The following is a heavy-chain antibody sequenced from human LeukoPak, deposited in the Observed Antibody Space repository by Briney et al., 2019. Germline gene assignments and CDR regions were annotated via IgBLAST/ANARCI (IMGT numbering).Heavy chain of an antibody. CDR2: ITNGDSTI. V-gene: IGHV3-11*01. J-gene: IGHJ4*02. Sequence: GGSLRLSCAASGFTLSDYYMSWIRQAPGKGLEWISYITNGDSTIYYADSVKGRFTISRDNARNSLYLQMNSLRVEDTAVYYCARDRGIVGARTQFYFDVWGQGTLVTVSS. CDR1: GFTLSDYY. CDR3: ARDRGIVGARTQFYFDV. D-gene: IGHD1-26*01.